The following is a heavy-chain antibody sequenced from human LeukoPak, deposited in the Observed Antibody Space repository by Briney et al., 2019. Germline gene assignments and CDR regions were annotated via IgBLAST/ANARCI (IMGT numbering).Heavy chain of an antibody. CDR2: ISAYNGNT. D-gene: IGHD2-15*01. J-gene: IGHJ5*02. V-gene: IGHV1-18*01. Sequence: ASVKASCKASGYTFTRYGISWVRQAPGQGLEWMGWISAYNGNTKYAQKVLGRVTMTADTSTSTAYMELRSLRSDDTAVYYCARGWLVVVVATTPSTTPGLLHWLDPWGQGTLVSVSS. CDR1: GYTFTRYG. CDR3: ARGWLVVVVATTPSTTPGLLHWLDP.